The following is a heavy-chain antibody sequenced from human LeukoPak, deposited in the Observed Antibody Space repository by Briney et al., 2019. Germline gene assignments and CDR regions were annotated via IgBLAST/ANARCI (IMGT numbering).Heavy chain of an antibody. CDR3: ARDRGNSGAAYFDY. D-gene: IGHD4-23*01. J-gene: IGHJ4*02. CDR1: GGSISSYY. V-gene: IGHV4-59*01. CDR2: ISYSGST. Sequence: PSETLSLTCTVSGGSISSYYWSWIRQPPGKGLEWIGYISYSGSTNYNPSLKSAFTISVDTSKNQFSRKLRSVTAADTAVYYCARDRGNSGAAYFDYWGQGTLVTVSS.